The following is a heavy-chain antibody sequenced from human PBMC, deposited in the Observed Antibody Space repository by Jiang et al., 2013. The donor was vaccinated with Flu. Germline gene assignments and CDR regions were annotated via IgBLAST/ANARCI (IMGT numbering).Heavy chain of an antibody. J-gene: IGHJ4*02. Sequence: GLVKPSETLSLTCTVSGGSISSYYWSWIRQPPGKGLEWIGYIYYSGSTYYNPSLKSRVTISVDTSKNHFSLKVNSVTAADTAVYYCVRQTYSGSYYYFDYWGQGTLVTVSS. CDR3: VRQTYSGSYYYFDY. D-gene: IGHD1-26*01. CDR2: IYYSGST. CDR1: GGSISSYY. V-gene: IGHV4-59*04.